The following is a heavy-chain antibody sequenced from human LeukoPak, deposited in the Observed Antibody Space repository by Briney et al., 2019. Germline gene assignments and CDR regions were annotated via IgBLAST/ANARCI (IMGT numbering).Heavy chain of an antibody. D-gene: IGHD3-10*02. CDR2: ISSSGRTI. CDR1: GFTFSSYE. Sequence: PGGSLRLSCAASGFTFSSYEMNWVREAPGKGLGWVSYISSSGRTIYYADSVKGRFTISRDNAKNSLYLQMNSLRAEDTAVYYCARDPPMIGGPFDYWGQGTLVTVSS. J-gene: IGHJ4*02. CDR3: ARDPPMIGGPFDY. V-gene: IGHV3-48*03.